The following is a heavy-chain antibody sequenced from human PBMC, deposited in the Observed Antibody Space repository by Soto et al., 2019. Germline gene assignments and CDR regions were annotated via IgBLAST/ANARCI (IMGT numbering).Heavy chain of an antibody. CDR1: GFTFSSYG. Sequence: GGSLRLSCAASGFTFSSYGMHLVRQAPGKGLEWVAVISYDGSNKYYADSVKGRFTISRGNSKNTLYLQMNSLRAEDTAVYYCAKDLGIAARLATDVWGKGTTVTVSS. CDR3: AKDLGIAARLATDV. CDR2: ISYDGSNK. J-gene: IGHJ6*04. D-gene: IGHD6-6*01. V-gene: IGHV3-30*18.